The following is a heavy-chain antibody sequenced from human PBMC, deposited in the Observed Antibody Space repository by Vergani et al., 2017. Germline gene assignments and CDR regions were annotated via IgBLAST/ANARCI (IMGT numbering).Heavy chain of an antibody. CDR1: GYTFTSYD. CDR2: MNPNSGNT. CDR3: ARLVYSYGPYYYYYYMDV. V-gene: IGHV1-8*01. D-gene: IGHD5-18*01. J-gene: IGHJ6*03. Sequence: QVQLVQSGAEVKKPGASVTVSCKASGYTFTSYDINWVRQATGQGLEWMGWMNPNSGNTGYAQKFQGRVTMTRNTSISTAYMELSSLRSEDTAVYYCARLVYSYGPYYYYYYMDVWGKGTTVTVSS.